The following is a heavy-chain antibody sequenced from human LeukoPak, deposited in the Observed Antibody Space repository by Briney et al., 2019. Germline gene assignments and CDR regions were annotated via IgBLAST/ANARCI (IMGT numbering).Heavy chain of an antibody. CDR1: GGTFSSYA. CDR2: IISVFGTA. V-gene: IGHV1-69*05. CDR3: ARFFGYNRDAFDI. Sequence: SVKVSCKASGGTFSSYAISWVRQAPGQGLEWMGRIISVFGTANYAQKFQGRVTITTDESTSTAYMELSSLRSEDTAVYYCARFFGYNRDAFDIWGQGTMVTVSS. D-gene: IGHD5-24*01. J-gene: IGHJ3*02.